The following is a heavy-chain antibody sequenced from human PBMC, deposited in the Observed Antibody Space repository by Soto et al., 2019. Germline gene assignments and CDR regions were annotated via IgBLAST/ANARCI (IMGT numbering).Heavy chain of an antibody. V-gene: IGHV3-30*18. Sequence: QVQLVESGGGVVQPGRSLRLSCAASGFTFSGYAMHWVRQTPGKGLEWVAVVSYDGSNRYYADSVKGRFTISRDNSKNTLHMQMNSLRGEDTAVYYCAKGARRAVADTIESFYYYQTMDVWGQGTTVTVSS. J-gene: IGHJ6*02. CDR1: GFTFSGYA. D-gene: IGHD6-19*01. CDR2: VSYDGSNR. CDR3: AKGARRAVADTIESFYYYQTMDV.